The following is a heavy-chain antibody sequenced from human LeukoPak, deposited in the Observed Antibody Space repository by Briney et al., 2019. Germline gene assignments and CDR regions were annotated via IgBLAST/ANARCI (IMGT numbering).Heavy chain of an antibody. CDR3: AREMRPYCSGGSCYQRGRYYYYGMDV. D-gene: IGHD2-15*01. V-gene: IGHV4-34*01. CDR2: INHSGST. J-gene: IGHJ6*02. Sequence: SETLSLTCAVYGGSFSGYYWSWIRQPPGKGLEWIGEINHSGSTNYNPSLKSRVTISVDTSKNQFSLKLSSMTAADTAVYYCAREMRPYCSGGSCYQRGRYYYYGMDVWGQGTTVTVSS. CDR1: GGSFSGYY.